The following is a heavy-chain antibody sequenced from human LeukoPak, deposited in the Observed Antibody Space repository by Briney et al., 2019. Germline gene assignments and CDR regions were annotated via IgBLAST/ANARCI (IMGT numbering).Heavy chain of an antibody. J-gene: IGHJ4*02. CDR3: AKDSARDFWSGYYSGYFDY. CDR1: GFTFNSYA. CDR2: VSGSGVST. V-gene: IGHV3-23*01. D-gene: IGHD3-3*01. Sequence: PGGSPRLSCAASGFTFNSYAVTWVRQAPGKGLEWVSGVSGSGVSTYYADSVEGRFTISRDNSKNTLYLQMNSLSAEDTAVYYCAKDSARDFWSGYYSGYFDYWGQGTLVTVSS.